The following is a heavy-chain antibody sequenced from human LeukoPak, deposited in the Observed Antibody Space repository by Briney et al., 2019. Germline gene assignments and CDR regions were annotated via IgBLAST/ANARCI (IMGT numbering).Heavy chain of an antibody. V-gene: IGHV1-69*04. D-gene: IGHD3-9*01. CDR2: IIPILGIA. Sequence: ASVKVSCKASGGTFSSYAISWVRQAPGQGLEWMGRIIPILGIANYAQKFQGRVTITADKSTSTAYMELSSLRSEDTAVYYCARVRATYYDILTGYADAFDIWGQGTMVTVSS. CDR3: ARVRATYYDILTGYADAFDI. J-gene: IGHJ3*02. CDR1: GGTFSSYA.